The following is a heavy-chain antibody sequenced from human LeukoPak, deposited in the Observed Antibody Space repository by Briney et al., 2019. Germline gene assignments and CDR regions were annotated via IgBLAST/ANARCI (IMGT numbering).Heavy chain of an antibody. CDR2: ISHSGST. V-gene: IGHV4-34*01. Sequence: SETLSLTCAVYGGSFSDYFWSWIRQPPGKGLEWIGEISHSGSTTYNPSLRSRVTISGDTSKKQFSLKLSSVTAADTAVYYCARVGAVAGIIDYWGQGTLVTVSS. J-gene: IGHJ4*02. CDR3: ARVGAVAGIIDY. D-gene: IGHD6-19*01. CDR1: GGSFSDYF.